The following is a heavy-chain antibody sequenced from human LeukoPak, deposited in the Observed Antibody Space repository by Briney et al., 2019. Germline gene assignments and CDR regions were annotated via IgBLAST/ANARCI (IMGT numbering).Heavy chain of an antibody. J-gene: IGHJ4*02. D-gene: IGHD3-16*01. CDR2: MNEDGSEK. V-gene: IGHV3-7*01. Sequence: GGSLRLSCEASGFSFSTYWMTWVRQAPGKGLEWVANMNEDGSEKNYLDSVKGRFTISRDNAKNSLYLQMSSLRVEDTATYYCTKGGHLDYWGQGTLVTVSS. CDR3: TKGGHLDY. CDR1: GFSFSTYW.